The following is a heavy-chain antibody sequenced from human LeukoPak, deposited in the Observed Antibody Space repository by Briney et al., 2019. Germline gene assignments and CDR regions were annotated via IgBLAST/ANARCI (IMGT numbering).Heavy chain of an antibody. D-gene: IGHD2-2*01. CDR2: IYYSGST. J-gene: IGHJ4*02. V-gene: IGHV4-39*07. CDR1: GGSISSSSYY. Sequence: PSETLSLTCTVSGGSISSSSYYWGWIRQPPGKGLEWIGSIYYSGSTYYNPSLKSRVTISVDTSKNQFSLKLSSVTAADTAVYYCARTRKIVVVLAAMPHLFDYWGQGTLVTVSS. CDR3: ARTRKIVVVLAAMPHLFDY.